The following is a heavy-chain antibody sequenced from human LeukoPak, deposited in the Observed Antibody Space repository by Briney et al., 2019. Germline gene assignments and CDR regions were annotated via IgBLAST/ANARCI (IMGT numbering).Heavy chain of an antibody. CDR2: INPNRCGK. CDR1: GYTFTGYY. Sequence: ASVKVSCKASGYTFTGYYMHWVRQARGKGFECMGWINPNRCGKHCAQKLRGRVTMPRDMSISTAYRELSSLSSGDTAVYYCARGGEVVSGSYYELFYFDYWGQGTLVTVSS. CDR3: ARGGEVVSGSYYELFYFDY. D-gene: IGHD1-26*01. J-gene: IGHJ4*02. V-gene: IGHV1-2*02.